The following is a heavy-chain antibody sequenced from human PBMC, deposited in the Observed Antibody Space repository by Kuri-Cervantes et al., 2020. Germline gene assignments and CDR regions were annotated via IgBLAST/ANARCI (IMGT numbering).Heavy chain of an antibody. CDR3: AKSQGGPGDREVDS. J-gene: IGHJ4*02. CDR2: IIPIFGTA. CDR1: GGTFSSYA. D-gene: IGHD7-27*01. V-gene: IGHV1-69*06. Sequence: SVKVSCKASGGTFSSYAISWVRQAPGQGLEWMGGIIPIFGTANYAQKFQGRVTITADKSTSTAYMELSSLRSEDTAVYYCAKSQGGPGDREVDSWGQGTLVTVSS.